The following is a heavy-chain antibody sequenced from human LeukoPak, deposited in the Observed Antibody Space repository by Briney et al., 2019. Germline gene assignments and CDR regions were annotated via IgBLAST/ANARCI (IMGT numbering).Heavy chain of an antibody. CDR3: ASPIVATITRGRGDDY. V-gene: IGHV1-18*01. CDR1: GYTFTSYG. CDR2: ISAYNGNT. D-gene: IGHD5-12*01. J-gene: IGHJ4*02. Sequence: ASVKVSCKASGYTFTSYGISWVRQAPGQGLEWMGWISAYNGNTNYAQKLQGRVTMTTDTSTSTAYMELRSLRSDDTAVYYCASPIVATITRGRGDDYRGRGTLVTVSS.